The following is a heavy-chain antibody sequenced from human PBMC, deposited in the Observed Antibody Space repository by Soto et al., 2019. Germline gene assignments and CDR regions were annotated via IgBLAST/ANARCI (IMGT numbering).Heavy chain of an antibody. V-gene: IGHV1-8*01. CDR3: ARTGSSWHNYYYDGVDV. CDR1: GYTFSSYD. D-gene: IGHD6-13*01. Sequence: QVQLVQSGAEVKKPGASVKVSCKASGYTFSSYDINWVRQATGQGREWMGWMNPNSGNTGYAQKFQGRVTMTRDTSISTAYMELSSLRSEDTAVYYCARTGSSWHNYYYDGVDVWGQGTTVTVSS. CDR2: MNPNSGNT. J-gene: IGHJ6*02.